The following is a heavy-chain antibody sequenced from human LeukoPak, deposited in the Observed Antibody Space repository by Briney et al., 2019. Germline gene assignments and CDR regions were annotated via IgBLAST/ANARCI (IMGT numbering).Heavy chain of an antibody. CDR1: GFTFSSYS. V-gene: IGHV3-21*01. Sequence: PGGSLRLSCAASGFTFSSYSMNWVRQAPGKGLEWVSSISSSSSYIYYADSAKGRFTISRDNAKNSLYLQMNSLRAEDTAVYYCARVNGEGIAARPRMDVWSKGTTVTVSS. J-gene: IGHJ6*03. D-gene: IGHD6-6*01. CDR2: ISSSSSYI. CDR3: ARVNGEGIAARPRMDV.